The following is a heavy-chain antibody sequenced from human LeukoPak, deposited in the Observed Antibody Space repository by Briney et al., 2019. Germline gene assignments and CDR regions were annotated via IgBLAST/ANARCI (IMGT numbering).Heavy chain of an antibody. CDR3: ARRPRESNSH. J-gene: IGHJ4*02. CDR2: ISSSSSYI. V-gene: IGHV3-21*01. Sequence: KPGGSLRLSCAASGFTFSSYSMNWVRQAPGKGLEWLSSISSSSSYIYYADSVKARFTISRENDKKSLYLQMNSLRAEDTAVYYCARRPRESNSHWGQGTLVTVSS. CDR1: GFTFSSYS. D-gene: IGHD1-1*01.